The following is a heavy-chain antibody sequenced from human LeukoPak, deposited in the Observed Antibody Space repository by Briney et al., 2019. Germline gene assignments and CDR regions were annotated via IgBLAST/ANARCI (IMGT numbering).Heavy chain of an antibody. CDR3: ARDDCSRTSCYFGVDV. V-gene: IGHV4-38-2*02. CDR1: GYSISSGYY. D-gene: IGHD2-2*01. CDR2: IYHSGST. Sequence: SETLSLTCTVSGYSISSGYYWGWLRQPPGKGLEWIGSIYHSGSTYYNPSLKSRVTISVDTSKNQFSLQLSSVTAAGTAVYYCARDDCSRTSCYFGVDVWGKGTTVTVSS. J-gene: IGHJ6*04.